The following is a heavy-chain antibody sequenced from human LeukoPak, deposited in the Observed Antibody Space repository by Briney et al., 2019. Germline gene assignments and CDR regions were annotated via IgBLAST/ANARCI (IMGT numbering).Heavy chain of an antibody. D-gene: IGHD2-15*01. V-gene: IGHV1-2*02. CDR3: ARDSADSPIVVVVAATSNWFDP. J-gene: IGHJ5*02. CDR2: INPNSGGT. Sequence: ASVKVSCKASGYTFTGYYMHWVRQAPGQGLEWMGWINPNSGGTNYAQKFQGRVTMTRDTSISTAYMELSRLRSDDTAVYYCARDSADSPIVVVVAATSNWFDPWGQGTLVTVSS. CDR1: GYTFTGYY.